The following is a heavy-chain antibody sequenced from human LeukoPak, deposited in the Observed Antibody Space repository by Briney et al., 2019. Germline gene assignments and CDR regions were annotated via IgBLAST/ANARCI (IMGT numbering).Heavy chain of an antibody. J-gene: IGHJ4*02. Sequence: PSETLSLTCTVSGGSISSSSYYWGWIRQPPGKGLEWIGSIYHSGSTYYNPSLKSRVTISVDTSKNQFSLKLSSVTAADTAVYYCAREGQSGSYPIDYWGQGTLVTVSS. V-gene: IGHV4-39*07. CDR1: GGSISSSSYY. CDR2: IYHSGST. CDR3: AREGQSGSYPIDY. D-gene: IGHD1-26*01.